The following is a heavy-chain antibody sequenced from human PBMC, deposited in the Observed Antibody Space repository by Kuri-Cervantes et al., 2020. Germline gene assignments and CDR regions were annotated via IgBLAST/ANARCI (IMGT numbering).Heavy chain of an antibody. CDR1: GGSISSGGYS. CDR2: IYHSGST. D-gene: IGHD3-9*01. CDR3: ARGYYDILTGYHQLSYYFDY. V-gene: IGHV4-30-2*01. Sequence: SETLSLTCAVSGGSISSGGYSWSWIRQPPGKGLEWIGYIYHSGSTYYNPSLKSRVTISVDRPKNQFSLQLNSVTPEDTAVYYCARGYYDILTGYHQLSYYFDYWGQGTLVTVSS. J-gene: IGHJ4*02.